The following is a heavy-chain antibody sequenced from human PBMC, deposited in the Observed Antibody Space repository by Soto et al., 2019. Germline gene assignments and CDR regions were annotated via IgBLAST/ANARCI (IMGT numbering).Heavy chain of an antibody. V-gene: IGHV3-23*01. CDR3: ARQAAVAGTALEFDY. CDR2: ISGSGGST. CDR1: GFTFSSYA. D-gene: IGHD6-19*01. Sequence: EVQLLESGGGLVQPGGSLRLSCAASGFTFSSYAMSWVRQGPGKGLEWVSAISGSGGSTYYADSVKGRFTISRDNSKNTLYLQMNSLRAEDTAVYYCARQAAVAGTALEFDYWGQGTLVTVSS. J-gene: IGHJ4*02.